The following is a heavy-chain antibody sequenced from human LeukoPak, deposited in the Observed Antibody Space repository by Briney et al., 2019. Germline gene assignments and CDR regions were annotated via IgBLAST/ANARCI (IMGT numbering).Heavy chain of an antibody. CDR1: GFSLRSYV. CDR2: ISGSGDST. J-gene: IGHJ4*02. V-gene: IGHV3-23*01. D-gene: IGHD2-21*02. Sequence: GGSLRLSCVASGFSLRSYVMNWVRRTPGKGLEWVSSISGSGDSTFYADSVKGRFSISRDNSKNTLYLQVNGLRTEDTAVYYCAKDRLLNCRGDCYIFDYWGQGTVVTVSS. CDR3: AKDRLLNCRGDCYIFDY.